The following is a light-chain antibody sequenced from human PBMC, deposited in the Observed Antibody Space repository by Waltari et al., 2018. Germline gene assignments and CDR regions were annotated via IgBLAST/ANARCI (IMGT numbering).Light chain of an antibody. V-gene: IGLV2-14*03. CDR2: DVT. CDR3: SSYTSTNTVI. Sequence: QSALTQPASVSGSPGQSITISCTGTSSDLGGYNYVSWYQQHPGKDPNLMIFDVTKRPSGVSDRFSGSKSGNTASLTISGLHTDDESDYYCSSYTSTNTVIFGGGTKVTVL. J-gene: IGLJ2*01. CDR1: SSDLGGYNY.